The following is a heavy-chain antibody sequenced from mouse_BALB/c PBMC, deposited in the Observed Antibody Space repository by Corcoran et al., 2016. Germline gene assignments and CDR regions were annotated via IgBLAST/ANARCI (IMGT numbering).Heavy chain of an antibody. J-gene: IGHJ4*01. CDR2: INPDSSTI. V-gene: IGHV4-1*02. Sequence: EVKLLESGGGLVQPGGSLKLSFAASGFDFSRYWVSWVRQAPGKGLEWIGEINPDSSTINYTPSLKDKFIITRDNAKNTLYLQMSKVRSEDTALYYCGRPVGSPNGMDYWGQGTSVTVSS. CDR1: GFDFSRYW. CDR3: GRPVGSPNGMDY.